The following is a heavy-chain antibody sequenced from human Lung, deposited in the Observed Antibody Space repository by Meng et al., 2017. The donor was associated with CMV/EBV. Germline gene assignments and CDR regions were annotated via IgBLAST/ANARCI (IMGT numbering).Heavy chain of an antibody. Sequence: GESXKISCAASGFSFSDYYMSWIRQAPGKGLEWVSYISSTGSSIYYADSVKGRFTISRDNAKNSLYLQMNSLRAEDTAMYYCARDPRPGAYYFGMDGWGQGTXVTVSS. V-gene: IGHV3-11*04. CDR1: GFSFSDYY. CDR3: ARDPRPGAYYFGMDG. CDR2: ISSTGSSI. D-gene: IGHD6-6*01. J-gene: IGHJ6*02.